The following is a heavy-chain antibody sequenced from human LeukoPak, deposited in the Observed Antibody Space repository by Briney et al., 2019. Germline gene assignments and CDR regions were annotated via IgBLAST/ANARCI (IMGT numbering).Heavy chain of an antibody. J-gene: IGHJ4*02. CDR1: GYTFTSYD. V-gene: IGHV1-8*03. CDR2: MNPNSGNT. CDR3: ARPAPGVRDYYFDY. D-gene: IGHD3-10*01. Sequence: ASVKVSCKASGYTFTSYDINWVRQATGQGLEWMGRMNPNSGNTGYAQKFQGRVTITADKSTSTAYMELSSLRSEDTAVYYCARPAPGVRDYYFDYWGQGTLVTVSS.